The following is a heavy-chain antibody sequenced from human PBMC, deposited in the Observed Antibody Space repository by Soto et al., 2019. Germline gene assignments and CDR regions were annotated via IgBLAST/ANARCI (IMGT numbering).Heavy chain of an antibody. V-gene: IGHV1-8*01. CDR2: INPNSGNI. CDR1: GNTFTSYD. Sequence: ASVKVSCKASGNTFTSYDINWVRQATGHGLEWMGRINPNSGNIGYAQKFQGRVTMTRDTAIRTAYMEVSRLRSDDTAVYYCARGRASGSYYLLDYWGQGTLVTVSS. J-gene: IGHJ4*02. CDR3: ARGRASGSYYLLDY. D-gene: IGHD3-10*01.